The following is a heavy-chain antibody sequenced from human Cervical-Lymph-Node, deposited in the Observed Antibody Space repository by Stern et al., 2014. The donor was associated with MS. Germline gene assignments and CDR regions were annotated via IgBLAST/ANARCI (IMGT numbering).Heavy chain of an antibody. V-gene: IGHV1-69*09. CDR3: AREDFWNGGHFDN. J-gene: IGHJ4*02. D-gene: IGHD3-3*01. CDR2: IIPIPGLA. CDR1: GGTFTSYS. Sequence: VQLGESGPEVKEPGASMTVSCKVSGGTFTSYSFSWVRQAPGQGLLWMGRIIPIPGLAIVAPKFQGRSTITADKSTKTAYMEMTSLTSEDTAVYYCAREDFWNGGHFDNWGQGTLVTVSS.